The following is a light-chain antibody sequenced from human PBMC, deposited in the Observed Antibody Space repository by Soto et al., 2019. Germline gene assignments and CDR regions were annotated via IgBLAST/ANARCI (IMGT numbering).Light chain of an antibody. CDR1: QSVSSH. J-gene: IGKJ2*01. CDR3: QQRSNWPPGYT. V-gene: IGKV3-11*01. CDR2: DTF. Sequence: ELVLTQSPATLSLSPGERATLSCRASQSVSSHLAWYQQKPGQAPRLLMYDTFTTATGIPARFNGSGSGTGFTLTISSLQPQDFAVYYCQQRSNWPPGYTFGQGTKLEIK.